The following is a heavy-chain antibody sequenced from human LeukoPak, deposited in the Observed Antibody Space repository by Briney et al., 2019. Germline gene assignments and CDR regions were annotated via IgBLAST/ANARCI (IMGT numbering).Heavy chain of an antibody. D-gene: IGHD3-22*01. CDR3: ARVSYYYDSSGYCFDY. V-gene: IGHV4-4*07. Sequence: SETLSLTCTVSGGSISSYYWSWIRQPAGKGLEWIGRIYTSGGTNYNPSLKSRVTISVDKSKNQFSLKLSPVTAADTAVYYCARVSYYYDSSGYCFDYWGQGTLVTVSS. J-gene: IGHJ4*02. CDR1: GGSISSYY. CDR2: IYTSGGT.